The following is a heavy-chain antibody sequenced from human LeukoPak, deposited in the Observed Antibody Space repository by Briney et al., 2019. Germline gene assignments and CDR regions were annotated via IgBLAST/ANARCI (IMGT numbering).Heavy chain of an antibody. CDR3: ARDSGEYYDFWSSDVAFDI. J-gene: IGHJ3*02. CDR2: IYYTGTT. V-gene: IGHV4-39*07. Sequence: SETLSLTCAVSGDSISTSYYWGWIRQSPGKGLEWIGNIYYTGTTYYNPPLKSRVTISVDTSKNQFSLKLSSVTAADTAVYYCARDSGEYYDFWSSDVAFDIWGQGTMVTVSS. CDR1: GDSISTSYY. D-gene: IGHD3-3*01.